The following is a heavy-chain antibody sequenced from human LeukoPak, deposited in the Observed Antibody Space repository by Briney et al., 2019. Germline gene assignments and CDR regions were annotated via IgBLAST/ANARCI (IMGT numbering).Heavy chain of an antibody. D-gene: IGHD6-13*01. CDR1: GDSVSSNTAA. Sequence: SQTLSLTCAISGDSVSSNTAAWNWTRQSPSRGLEWLGRTYYRSKWYNEYAVSVKSRITINPDTTKNQFSLQLSSVTPDDTAVYYCARGWHSYYFDYWGQGTLVTVSS. CDR3: ARGWHSYYFDY. V-gene: IGHV6-1*01. J-gene: IGHJ4*02. CDR2: TYYRSKWYN.